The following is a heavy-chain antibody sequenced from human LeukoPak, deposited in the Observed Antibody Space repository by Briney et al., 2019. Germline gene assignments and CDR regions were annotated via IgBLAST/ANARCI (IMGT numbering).Heavy chain of an antibody. Sequence: KPSETLSLTCTVSGGSISSYYWSWIRQPAGKGLEWIGRIYISGYTNYNPSLKSRVTMSVDTSKNQFSLKLTSVTAADTAVYYCARDAYYYGSGSYPFDPWGQGTLVTVSS. CDR3: ARDAYYYGSGSYPFDP. V-gene: IGHV4-4*07. CDR2: IYISGYT. CDR1: GGSISSYY. D-gene: IGHD3-10*01. J-gene: IGHJ5*02.